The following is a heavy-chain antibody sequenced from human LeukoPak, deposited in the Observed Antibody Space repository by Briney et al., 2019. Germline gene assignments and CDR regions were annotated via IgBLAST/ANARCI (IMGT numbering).Heavy chain of an antibody. CDR2: IRYDGSNK. CDR3: ARDSGVSVEYLQH. Sequence: GRSLRLSCAASGFTFSSYGMHWVRQAPGKGLEWVAVIRYDGSNKYYADSVKGRFTISRDNSKNTLYLQMNSLRAEDTAVYYCARDSGVSVEYLQHWGQGTLVTVSS. J-gene: IGHJ1*01. V-gene: IGHV3-33*01. D-gene: IGHD2-8*01. CDR1: GFTFSSYG.